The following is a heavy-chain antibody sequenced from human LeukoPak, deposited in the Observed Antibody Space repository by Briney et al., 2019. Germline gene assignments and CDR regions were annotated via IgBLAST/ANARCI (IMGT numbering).Heavy chain of an antibody. Sequence: GESLKISCKGSGYSFTSYWIGWVRQMPGKGLEWMGIIYPGDSDTRYSPSFQGQVTISADKSISTAYLQWSSLKASDTAMYYCARHPPYSGSSRKGVGDAFDIWGQGTMVTVSS. V-gene: IGHV5-51*01. CDR1: GYSFTSYW. CDR3: ARHPPYSGSSRKGVGDAFDI. J-gene: IGHJ3*02. CDR2: IYPGDSDT. D-gene: IGHD6-13*01.